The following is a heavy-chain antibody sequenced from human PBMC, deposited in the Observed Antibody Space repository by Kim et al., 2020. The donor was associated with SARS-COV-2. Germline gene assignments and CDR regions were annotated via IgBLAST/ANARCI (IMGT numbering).Heavy chain of an antibody. CDR2: ISSSGTTI. CDR1: GFTFSDYY. CDR3: ARDPLIAAAGTNY. V-gene: IGHV3-11*04. D-gene: IGHD6-13*01. Sequence: GGSLRLSCAASGFTFSDYYMSWIRQAPGKRLEWVSYISSSGTTIDYADSVKGRFTISRDNAKNSLYLQMNSLRAEDTAVYYCARDPLIAAAGTNYWGQGTLVTVSS. J-gene: IGHJ4*02.